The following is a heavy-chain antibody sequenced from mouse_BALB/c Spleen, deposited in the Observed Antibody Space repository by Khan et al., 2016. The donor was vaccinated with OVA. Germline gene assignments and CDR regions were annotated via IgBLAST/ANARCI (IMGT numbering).Heavy chain of an antibody. V-gene: IGHV1S81*02. D-gene: IGHD3-1*01. CDR1: GYTFTSYY. J-gene: IGHJ3*01. Sequence: QVQLQQSGAELVKPGASVKLSCKASGYTFTSYYMYWLKQRPGQGLEWIEEINPSNGGTNFNEKFKSKATLTVDKSSSTAYMQLSSLTSEDSEDYYCTRRGTDRATLWFAYWGQGTLVTVSA. CDR2: INPSNGGT. CDR3: TRRGTDRATLWFAY.